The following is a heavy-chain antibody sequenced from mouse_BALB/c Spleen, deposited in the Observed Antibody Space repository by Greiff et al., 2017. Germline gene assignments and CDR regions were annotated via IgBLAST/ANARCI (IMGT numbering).Heavy chain of an antibody. D-gene: IGHD2-2*01. CDR1: GFTFSNYW. V-gene: IGHV6-6*02. CDR3: TRGYDVFDY. CDR2: IRLKSNNYAT. J-gene: IGHJ2*01. Sequence: EVKVEESGGGLVQPGGSMKLSCVASGFTFSNYWMNWVRQSPEKGLEWVAEIRLKSNNYATHYAESVKGRFTISRDDSKSSVYLQMNNLRAEDTGIYYCTRGYDVFDYWGQGTTLTVSS.